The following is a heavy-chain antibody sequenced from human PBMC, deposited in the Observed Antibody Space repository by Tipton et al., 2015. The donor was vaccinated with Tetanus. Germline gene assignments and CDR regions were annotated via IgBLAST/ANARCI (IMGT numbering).Heavy chain of an antibody. CDR3: AREKRLNLYYVDS. Sequence: GSLRLSCAGSGFTFSDHWMSWVRQVPGKGLEWVANIKQDGSVKHYVDSVKGRFSISRDNAKNSLYLQMNSLRAEDTAIYYCAREKRLNLYYVDSWGQGTLVTVSS. CDR1: GFTFSDHW. J-gene: IGHJ4*02. CDR2: IKQDGSVK. V-gene: IGHV3-7*01. D-gene: IGHD1-1*01.